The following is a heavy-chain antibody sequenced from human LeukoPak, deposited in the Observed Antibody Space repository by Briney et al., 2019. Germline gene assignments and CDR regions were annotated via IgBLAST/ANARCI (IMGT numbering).Heavy chain of an antibody. CDR3: ARDSGAYPLPDNWFDP. D-gene: IGHD2-21*01. CDR1: GFTFSSYA. V-gene: IGHV3-30-3*01. CDR2: ISYDGSNK. Sequence: PGGSLRLSCAASGFTFSSYAMSWVRQAPGKGLEWVAVISYDGSNKYYADSVKGRFTISGDNSKNTLYLQMNSLRAEDTAVYYCARDSGAYPLPDNWFDPWGQGTLVTVSS. J-gene: IGHJ5*02.